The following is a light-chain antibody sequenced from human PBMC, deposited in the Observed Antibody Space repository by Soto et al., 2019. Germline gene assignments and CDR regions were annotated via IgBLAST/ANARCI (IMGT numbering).Light chain of an antibody. CDR2: DAS. CDR3: QQYGSSGT. V-gene: IGKV1-5*01. CDR1: QSISDY. Sequence: DIQMTQSPSTLSASVGDRVIITCRASQSISDYLAWYQQKPGKAPKLLIYDASNLESGVPSTFSGSGSGTEFTLTISRLEPEDFAVYYCQQYGSSGTFGQGTKVDIK. J-gene: IGKJ1*01.